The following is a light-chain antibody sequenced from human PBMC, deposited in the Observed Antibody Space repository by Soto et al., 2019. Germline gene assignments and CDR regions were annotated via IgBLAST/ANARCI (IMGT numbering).Light chain of an antibody. Sequence: HMTHLSSSLSAFEGDRINIPCRARPGISSWLAWYKQKPGKAPKLLIYVASSLQSGGPSRFSGSGSGTDFTLTTSSLQPEDFATYYCQQANSFPSTFGQGRRREIK. J-gene: IGKJ5*01. CDR2: VAS. CDR3: QQANSFPST. CDR1: PGISSW. V-gene: IGKV1D-12*01.